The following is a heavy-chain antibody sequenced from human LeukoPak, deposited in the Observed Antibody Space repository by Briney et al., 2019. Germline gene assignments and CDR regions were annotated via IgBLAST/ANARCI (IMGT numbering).Heavy chain of an antibody. V-gene: IGHV4-59*08. Sequence: PSETLSLTCTVSGGSISSYYWSWIRQPPGKGLEWIGYAYYSGSTNYNPSLQSRVAISVDTSKNQFSLKLNSVTAADTAVYYCARRTARPGVYCFDYWGQGILVTVSS. CDR2: AYYSGST. CDR3: ARRTARPGVYCFDY. CDR1: GGSISSYY. D-gene: IGHD2-15*01. J-gene: IGHJ4*02.